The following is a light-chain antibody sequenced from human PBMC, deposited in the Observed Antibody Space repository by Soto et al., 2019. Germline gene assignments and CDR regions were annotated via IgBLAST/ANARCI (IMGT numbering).Light chain of an antibody. CDR1: SSDVGGYNY. CDR3: NSYAGSNNWV. J-gene: IGLJ3*02. Sequence: QYALTQPASVSGSPGQSITISCTGTSSDVGGYNYVSWYQQHPGKAPKIMIYEVSKRPSGVPDRFSGSKSGNTASLTVSGLQAEDEADYYCNSYAGSNNWVFGGGTKLTVL. CDR2: EVS. V-gene: IGLV2-8*01.